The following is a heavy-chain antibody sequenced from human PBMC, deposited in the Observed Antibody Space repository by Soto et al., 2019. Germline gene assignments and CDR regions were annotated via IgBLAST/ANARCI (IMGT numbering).Heavy chain of an antibody. D-gene: IGHD5-18*01. CDR2: ISYDGSNK. Sequence: QVQLVESGGGVVQPGRSLRLSCAASGFTFSSYAMHWVRQAPGKGLEWVAVISYDGSNKYYADSVKGRLTISRDNSKNTLYLQMNSLRAEDTAVYYCAREGSYGDFDYWGQGTLVTVSS. J-gene: IGHJ4*02. V-gene: IGHV3-30-3*01. CDR3: AREGSYGDFDY. CDR1: GFTFSSYA.